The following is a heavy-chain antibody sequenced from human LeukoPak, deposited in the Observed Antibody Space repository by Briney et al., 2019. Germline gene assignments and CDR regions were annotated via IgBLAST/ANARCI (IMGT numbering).Heavy chain of an antibody. J-gene: IGHJ4*02. Sequence: GGSLRLSCAASGFTFSSYAMHWVRQAPGKGLEWVAVISYDGSNKYYADSVKGRFTISRDNSKNTLYLQMNSLRAEDTAVYHCVRDGHDVGYNYGQHADFWGQGTLVTVSS. CDR1: GFTFSSYA. CDR2: ISYDGSNK. V-gene: IGHV3-30*04. D-gene: IGHD5-18*01. CDR3: VRDGHDVGYNYGQHADF.